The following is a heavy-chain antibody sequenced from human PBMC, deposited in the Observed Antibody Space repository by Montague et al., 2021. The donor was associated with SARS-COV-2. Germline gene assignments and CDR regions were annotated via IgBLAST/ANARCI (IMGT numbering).Heavy chain of an antibody. V-gene: IGHV4-38-2*02. CDR3: ARDDYTPGDYYYYYGMDV. D-gene: IGHD4-11*01. Sequence: SETLSLTCTVSGYSISSGYYWGWIRQPPGKGLEWIGSIYHSGSTXYNPPLKSRVTISVDTSKNQFSLKPSSVTAADTAVYYCARDDYTPGDYYYYYGMDVWGQGTTVTVSS. CDR2: IYHSGST. J-gene: IGHJ6*02. CDR1: GYSISSGYY.